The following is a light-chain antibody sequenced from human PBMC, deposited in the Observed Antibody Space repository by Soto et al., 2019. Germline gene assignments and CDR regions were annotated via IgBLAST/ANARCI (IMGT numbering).Light chain of an antibody. J-gene: IGKJ1*01. CDR1: RTVGRSY. CDR3: QQYDSVPPWP. V-gene: IGKV3-20*01. Sequence: ETVLTQSPDIMYLSPGERATLSCRASRTVGRSYLAWYQQKPGQAPMLLIFGTSTRATASPDRFSGGGSGTVFTLTISSLDPEDYAVYFCQQYDSVPPWPCGQGTRVEV. CDR2: GTS.